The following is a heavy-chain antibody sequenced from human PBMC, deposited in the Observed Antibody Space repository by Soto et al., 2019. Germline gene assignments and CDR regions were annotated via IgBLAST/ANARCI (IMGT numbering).Heavy chain of an antibody. D-gene: IGHD1-26*01. J-gene: IGHJ2*01. CDR2: IYYSGST. Sequence: PPGKGLEWIGSIYYSGSTYYHPSLQSRVTISVDTSKNKFSLKLSSVTDADTAVFFFQAEDGIRDELPVSAFLLNRSSDL. V-gene: IGHV4-39*07. CDR3: QAEDGIRDELPVSAFLLNRSSDL.